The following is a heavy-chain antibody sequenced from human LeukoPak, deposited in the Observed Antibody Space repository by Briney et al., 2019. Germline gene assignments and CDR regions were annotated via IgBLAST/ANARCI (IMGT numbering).Heavy chain of an antibody. CDR2: ISSSSSTI. CDR3: ARDRGWELLHPLVFDY. Sequence: GGSLRLSCAASGFAFSSYSMNWVRQAPGKGLEWVSYISSSSSTIYYADSVKGRFTISRDNAKNSQYLQMNSLRAEDTAVYYCARDRGWELLHPLVFDYWGQGTLVTVSS. CDR1: GFAFSSYS. J-gene: IGHJ4*02. V-gene: IGHV3-48*01. D-gene: IGHD1-26*01.